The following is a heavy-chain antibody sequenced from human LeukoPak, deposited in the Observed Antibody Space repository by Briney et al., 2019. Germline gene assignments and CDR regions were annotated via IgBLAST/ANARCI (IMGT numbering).Heavy chain of an antibody. CDR2: ISVYGGST. Sequence: GGSLRLSCAASGFTFDDYAMHWGRQAPGKGLEWVSLISVYGGSTYYADSVKGRFTISRDNSNNSLYLQMNSLRTEDTALYYCGNQPLSRGWLSLDPWGQGTVVTVSS. CDR3: GNQPLSRGWLSLDP. V-gene: IGHV3-43*02. J-gene: IGHJ5*02. D-gene: IGHD6-19*01. CDR1: GFTFDDYA.